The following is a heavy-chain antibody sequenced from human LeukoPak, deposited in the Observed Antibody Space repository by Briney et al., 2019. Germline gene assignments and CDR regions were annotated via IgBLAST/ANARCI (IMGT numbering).Heavy chain of an antibody. CDR1: GFTFSSYE. CDR3: ASFSPLVRFNY. J-gene: IGHJ4*02. CDR2: ISSSGSTI. Sequence: GGSLRLSCAASGFTFSSYEMNWVRQAPGKGLEWVSYISSSGSTIYYADSVKGRFTISRDNDKNSLYLQMNSLRAEDTAVYYCASFSPLVRFNYWGQGTLVTVSS. D-gene: IGHD2-8*02. V-gene: IGHV3-48*03.